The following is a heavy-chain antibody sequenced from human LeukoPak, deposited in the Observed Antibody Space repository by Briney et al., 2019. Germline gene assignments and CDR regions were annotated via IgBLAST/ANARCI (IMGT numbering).Heavy chain of an antibody. CDR3: AKATAYFLEYFQN. Sequence: GGSLRLSCAASGFTFSSYAMSWVRQAPGKELEWVSCITGSGGSAYYADSVKGRFTVSRDNSRSILDLQMNSLRAEDTAVYYCAKATAYFLEYFQNWGPGTLVIVSS. V-gene: IGHV3-23*01. CDR2: ITGSGGSA. J-gene: IGHJ1*01. CDR1: GFTFSSYA. D-gene: IGHD3-9*01.